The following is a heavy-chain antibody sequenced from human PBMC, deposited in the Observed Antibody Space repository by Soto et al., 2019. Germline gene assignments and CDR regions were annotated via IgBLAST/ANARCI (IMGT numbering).Heavy chain of an antibody. D-gene: IGHD5-12*01. CDR1: LYSISSGYY. CDR2: IYHSGNI. V-gene: IGHV4-38-2*01. J-gene: IGHJ4*02. Sequence: SETLSLTCAVSLYSISSGYYWAWIRQPPGKGLEWIGSIYHSGNIYYNPSLKSRLTSSVDTSKNQFSLRLSHVTAADTAVYYCARAIRGFSQDFGYWGQGALVTVSS. CDR3: ARAIRGFSQDFGY.